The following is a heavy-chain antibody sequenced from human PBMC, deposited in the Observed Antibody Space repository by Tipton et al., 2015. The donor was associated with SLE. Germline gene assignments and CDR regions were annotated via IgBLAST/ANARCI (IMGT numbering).Heavy chain of an antibody. V-gene: IGHV4-34*01. Sequence: TLSLTCAVYGGSFNNYYWGWIRQPPGKGLEWIGEINRSGTTYYNPSLKTRVSMSIDTSKNQFSLKLSSVTAADTAVYYCARGGTYHDSSGNIDYWGQGTLVTASS. J-gene: IGHJ4*02. CDR2: INRSGTT. CDR1: GGSFNNYY. D-gene: IGHD3-22*01. CDR3: ARGGTYHDSSGNIDY.